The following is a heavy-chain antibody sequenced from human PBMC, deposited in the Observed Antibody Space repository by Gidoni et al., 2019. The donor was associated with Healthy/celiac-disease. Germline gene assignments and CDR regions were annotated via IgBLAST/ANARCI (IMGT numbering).Heavy chain of an antibody. CDR3: ARGVYAIYYYYYGMDV. J-gene: IGHJ6*02. CDR1: GYTFTSYD. D-gene: IGHD2-8*01. Sequence: QVQLVQSGAEVKKPGASVKVSCKASGYTFTSYDINWVRQATGQGLEWMGWMNPNSGNTGYAQKFQGRVTMTRNTSISTAYMELSSLRSEDTAVYYCARGVYAIYYYYYGMDVWGQGTTVTVSS. CDR2: MNPNSGNT. V-gene: IGHV1-8*01.